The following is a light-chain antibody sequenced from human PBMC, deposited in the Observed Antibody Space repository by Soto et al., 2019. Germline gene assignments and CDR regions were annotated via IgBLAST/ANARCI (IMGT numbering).Light chain of an antibody. CDR1: QRIATW. CDR2: GAS. Sequence: MTQSPTTLSASVGDRVTITCRASQRIATWLAWYQHQPGSAPKLLIYGASTLQSGVPSRFSGSGSGAEFTLTIDNLQPEDFATYYCQQYHLYWTFGPGTKVDIK. CDR3: QQYHLYWT. V-gene: IGKV1-5*01. J-gene: IGKJ1*01.